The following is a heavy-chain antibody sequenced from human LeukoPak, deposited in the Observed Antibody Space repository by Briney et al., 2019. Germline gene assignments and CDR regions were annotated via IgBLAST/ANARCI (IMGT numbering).Heavy chain of an antibody. D-gene: IGHD5-24*01. CDR2: ISGSGGST. CDR1: GFTFSSYA. CDR3: AKGGGYNFRYFDY. Sequence: GGSLRLSCAAPGFTFSSYAMSWVRQAPGKGLEWVSAISGSGGSTYYADSVKGRFTISRDNSKNTLYLQMNSLRAEDTAVYYCAKGGGYNFRYFDYWGQGTLVTVSS. J-gene: IGHJ4*02. V-gene: IGHV3-23*01.